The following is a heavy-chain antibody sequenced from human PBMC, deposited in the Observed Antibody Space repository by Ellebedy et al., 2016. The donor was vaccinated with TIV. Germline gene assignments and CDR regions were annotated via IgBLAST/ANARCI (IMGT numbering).Heavy chain of an antibody. CDR3: ANRAQDFGVVIHFDY. J-gene: IGHJ4*02. CDR1: GFTFSSYA. CDR2: NSGSGGST. V-gene: IGHV3-23*01. D-gene: IGHD3-3*01. Sequence: GESLKISCAASGFTFSSYAMSWVRQAPGKGLEWVSANSGSGGSTYYADSVKGRFTISRDNSKNTLYLQMNSLRAEDTAVYYCANRAQDFGVVIHFDYWGQGTLVTVSS.